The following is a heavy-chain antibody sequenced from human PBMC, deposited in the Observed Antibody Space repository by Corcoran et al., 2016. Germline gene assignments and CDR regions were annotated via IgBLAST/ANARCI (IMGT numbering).Heavy chain of an antibody. Sequence: QVQLQQWGAGLLKPSETLSLTCAVYGGSFSGYYWSWIRQPPGKGLEWIGEINHSGSTNYNPSLKSRVTISVDTSKNQFSLKLSSVTAADTAVYYCASNPRGVRGVIGYWGQGTLVTVSS. J-gene: IGHJ4*02. CDR1: GGSFSGYY. D-gene: IGHD3-10*01. CDR2: INHSGST. V-gene: IGHV4-34*01. CDR3: ASNPRGVRGVIGY.